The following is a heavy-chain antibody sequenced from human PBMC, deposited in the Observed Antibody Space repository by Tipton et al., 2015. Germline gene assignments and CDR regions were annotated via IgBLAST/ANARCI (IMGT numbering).Heavy chain of an antibody. V-gene: IGHV4-59*01. CDR2: IRYSGGT. CDR3: ARENAYYYGMDV. J-gene: IGHJ6*02. D-gene: IGHD1-1*01. Sequence: TLSLTCTVSGNSLSGFYWTWIRQPPGKGLEWIGYIRYSGGTNYKPSLRGRVSISLDMSKNQFSLKLRSVTAADTAMYFCARENAYYYGMDVWGQGTTVTVSS. CDR1: GNSLSGFY.